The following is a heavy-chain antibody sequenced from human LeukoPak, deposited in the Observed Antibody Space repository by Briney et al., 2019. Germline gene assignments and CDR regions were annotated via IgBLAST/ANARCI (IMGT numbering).Heavy chain of an antibody. Sequence: SETLSLTCTVSRGSVSSSTYYWSWVRQPPGKGLEWIASIYYTESTYYNPSLKSRVTIPLDMSKNEFFLTMTSVTAADTAVYFCTAEKNGSPHYWGQGTQVTVSS. V-gene: IGHV4-39*07. CDR2: IYYTEST. D-gene: IGHD2-8*01. CDR3: TAEKNGSPHY. J-gene: IGHJ4*02. CDR1: RGSVSSSTYY.